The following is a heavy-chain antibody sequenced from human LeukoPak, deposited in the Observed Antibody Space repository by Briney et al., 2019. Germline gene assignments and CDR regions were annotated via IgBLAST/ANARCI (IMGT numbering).Heavy chain of an antibody. Sequence: GGSLRLSCAASGFTFSSYAMSWVRQAPGKGLEWVSSISDNSRYIYYADSVKGRFTVSRDNAKNSLYLQMNSLRAEDTAVYYCARYYNFGALDIWGQGTMVTVSS. V-gene: IGHV3-21*04. D-gene: IGHD5-24*01. CDR2: ISDNSRYI. CDR3: ARYYNFGALDI. J-gene: IGHJ3*02. CDR1: GFTFSSYA.